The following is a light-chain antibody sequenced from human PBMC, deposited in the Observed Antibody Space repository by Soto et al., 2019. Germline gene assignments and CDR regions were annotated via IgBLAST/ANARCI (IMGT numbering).Light chain of an antibody. Sequence: DIVMTQSPDSLALSLGERATINCKSSQSVLYSPNNKNYLAWYQQKPGQPPKLLLYWASMRESGVPDRFSGSASGTDFTLTVSRLQAEDVAVYYCHQYASSPWTFGPGTKVEIK. CDR2: WAS. CDR3: HQYASSPWT. CDR1: QSVLYSPNNKNY. V-gene: IGKV4-1*01. J-gene: IGKJ1*01.